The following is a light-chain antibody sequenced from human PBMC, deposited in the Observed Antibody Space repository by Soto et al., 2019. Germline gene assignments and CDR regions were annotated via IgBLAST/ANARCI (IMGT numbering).Light chain of an antibody. J-gene: IGLJ1*01. CDR2: DVS. CDR1: SNDVGGYNY. CDR3: SSYRTSNTRQIV. V-gene: IGLV2-14*03. Sequence: QSVLTQPASVSGSPGQSITISCTGTSNDVGGYNYVSWYQHHPGKAPKLMIYDVSNRPSGVSNRFSGSKSGNTASLSISGLQPEDEADYYCSSYRTSNTRQIVCGTGTKVTVL.